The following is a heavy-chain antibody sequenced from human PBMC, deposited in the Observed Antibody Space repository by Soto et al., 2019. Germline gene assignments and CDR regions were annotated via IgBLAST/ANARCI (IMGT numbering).Heavy chain of an antibody. CDR1: GFSFSSYA. Sequence: GESLRLSGAAPGFSFSSYAMSGGRQGPGKGLEWVSAISGSGVSKYYAGSVKGRFTISRDNSKNTLYLQMNSLRAEDTAVYYCAKLGVPAATTIDYWGQGTLVTVSS. V-gene: IGHV3-23*01. CDR2: ISGSGVSK. D-gene: IGHD2-2*01. CDR3: AKLGVPAATTIDY. J-gene: IGHJ4*02.